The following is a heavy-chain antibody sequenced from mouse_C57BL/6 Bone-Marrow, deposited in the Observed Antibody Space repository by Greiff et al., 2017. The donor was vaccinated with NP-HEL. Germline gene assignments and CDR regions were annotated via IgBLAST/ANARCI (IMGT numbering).Heavy chain of an antibody. D-gene: IGHD1-1*01. Sequence: VKLQQSGAELVRPGASVTLSCKASGYTFTDYEMHWVKQTPVHGLEWIGAIDPETGGTAYNQKFKGKAILTADKSSSTAYMELRSLTSEDSAVYYCTRWIPYYYGSSYGDYWGQGTSVTVSS. J-gene: IGHJ4*01. V-gene: IGHV1-15*01. CDR2: IDPETGGT. CDR3: TRWIPYYYGSSYGDY. CDR1: GYTFTDYE.